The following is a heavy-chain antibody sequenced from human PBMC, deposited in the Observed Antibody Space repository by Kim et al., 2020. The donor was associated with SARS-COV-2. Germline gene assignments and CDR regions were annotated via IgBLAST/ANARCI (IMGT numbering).Heavy chain of an antibody. CDR3: ATAISTYYYDSSGYYSE. J-gene: IGHJ4*02. Sequence: ASVKVSCKASGYTFTSYYMHWVRQAPGQGLEWMGIINPSGGSTSYAQKFQGRVTMTRDTSTSTVYMALSSLRSEDTAVYYCATAISTYYYDSSGYYSEWGQGALVTVSS. CDR1: GYTFTSYY. D-gene: IGHD3-22*01. V-gene: IGHV1-46*01. CDR2: INPSGGST.